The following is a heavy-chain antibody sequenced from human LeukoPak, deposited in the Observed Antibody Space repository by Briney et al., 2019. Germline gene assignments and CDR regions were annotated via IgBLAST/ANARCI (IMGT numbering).Heavy chain of an antibody. J-gene: IGHJ3*02. CDR1: GFTFTNFN. CDR2: ISTSSSAI. Sequence: GGSLRLSCSASGFTFTNFNMHWVRQGPGKGLEWISYISTSSSAIYYADSVKGRFTISRDNAKSSLYLQMDSLRDEDTAVYYCARDGGGNSGTYHHSFQIRGQGTMVTVSS. D-gene: IGHD1-26*01. V-gene: IGHV3-48*02. CDR3: ARDGGGNSGTYHHSFQI.